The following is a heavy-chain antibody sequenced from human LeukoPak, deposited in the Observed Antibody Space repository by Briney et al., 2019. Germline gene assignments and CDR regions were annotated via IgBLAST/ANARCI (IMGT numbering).Heavy chain of an antibody. D-gene: IGHD2-15*01. CDR1: GFTFSRYY. V-gene: IGHV3-21*01. Sequence: GGSLRLSCAASGFTFSRYYMNWVRQAPGKGLEWVSSISSSSSYIYYADSVKGRFTNSRDTAKNSLYLQMNSLRAEDTAVYYCARAYCSGGSCYPFDYWGQGTLVSVSS. CDR2: ISSSSSYI. CDR3: ARAYCSGGSCYPFDY. J-gene: IGHJ4*02.